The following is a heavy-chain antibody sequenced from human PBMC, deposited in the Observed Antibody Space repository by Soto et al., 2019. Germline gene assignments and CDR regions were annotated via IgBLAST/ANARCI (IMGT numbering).Heavy chain of an antibody. CDR1: GFSFSRYG. J-gene: IGHJ4*02. CDR3: AKTTTYREGETVWFGPFDS. Sequence: QVQLVESGGGVVQPGRSLRLSCAASGFSFSRYGMHWVRQAPGKGLEWVAVISYDGSNKYYVDSVKGRFTISRDNSKKTVSLQMNSLRPEDTAVYYCAKTTTYREGETVWFGPFDSWGQGTLVTVSS. V-gene: IGHV3-30*18. D-gene: IGHD3-10*01. CDR2: ISYDGSNK.